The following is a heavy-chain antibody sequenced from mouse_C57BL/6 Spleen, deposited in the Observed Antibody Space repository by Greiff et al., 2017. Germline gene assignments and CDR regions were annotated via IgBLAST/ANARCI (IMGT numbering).Heavy chain of an antibody. Sequence: EVQLVESGGGLVKPGGSLKLSCAASGFTFSSYAMSWVRQTPEKRLEWVATISDGGSYTYYPDNVKGRFTISRDNAKNNLYLQMSHLKSEDTAMYYCARSPYAMDDWGQGTSVTVSS. J-gene: IGHJ4*01. CDR2: ISDGGSYT. CDR1: GFTFSSYA. V-gene: IGHV5-4*01. CDR3: ARSPYAMDD.